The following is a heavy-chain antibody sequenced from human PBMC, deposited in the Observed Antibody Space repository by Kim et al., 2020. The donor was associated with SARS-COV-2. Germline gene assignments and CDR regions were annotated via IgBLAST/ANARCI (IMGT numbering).Heavy chain of an antibody. J-gene: IGHJ4*02. CDR2: ISWNSGTI. D-gene: IGHD6-19*01. CDR3: AQTSGYSTGWYIG. Sequence: GGSLRLSCAASGFIFDDYAMHWVRQAPGKGLEWVSGISWNSGTIGYADSVKGRFTISRDNAKNSLYLQMNSLRAEDTALYYCAQTSGYSTGWYIGWGQGT. V-gene: IGHV3-9*01. CDR1: GFIFDDYA.